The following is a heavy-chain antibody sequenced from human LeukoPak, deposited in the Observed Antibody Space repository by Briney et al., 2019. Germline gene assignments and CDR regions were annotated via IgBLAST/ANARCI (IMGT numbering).Heavy chain of an antibody. Sequence: GGSLRLSFAASGFTFSTFGMIWVRQAQGKGLGGVSSISDTGGYTYYADSMKGRFTISRDNSKNTLYLQMNSLRAEDTAVYHCANGGSMAHEKIHNWGQGTLVTVSS. D-gene: IGHD2/OR15-2a*01. V-gene: IGHV3-23*01. CDR1: GFTFSTFG. CDR3: ANGGSMAHEKIHN. J-gene: IGHJ4*02. CDR2: ISDTGGYT.